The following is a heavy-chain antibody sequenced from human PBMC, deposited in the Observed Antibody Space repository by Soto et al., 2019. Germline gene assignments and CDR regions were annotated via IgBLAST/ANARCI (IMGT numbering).Heavy chain of an antibody. Sequence: QAHLVQSGAEVRKPGASVKVSCKTSGYRFTTYYIHWVRQAPGHGLEWMAIISPTGGSTNYAQKFRGRLTLTMDTSTSTVYMELSSLRSEDTAVYYCARDLAAGDLWGQGTLVTVSS. J-gene: IGHJ4*02. CDR1: GYRFTTYY. CDR2: ISPTGGST. V-gene: IGHV1-46*01. D-gene: IGHD2-21*01. CDR3: ARDLAAGDL.